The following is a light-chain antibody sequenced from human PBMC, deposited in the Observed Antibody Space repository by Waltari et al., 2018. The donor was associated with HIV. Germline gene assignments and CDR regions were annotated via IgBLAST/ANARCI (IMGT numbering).Light chain of an antibody. Sequence: EIVMTPSPATLSVSPGERATLSCRASQSVSSNFAWYQQKPGQAPRLLIYGASTRATGIPARFSGSGSGTEFTLTISSLQSEDFAVYYCQQYNNWPPTWTFGQGTKVEIK. CDR2: GAS. CDR3: QQYNNWPPTWT. J-gene: IGKJ1*01. CDR1: QSVSSN. V-gene: IGKV3-15*01.